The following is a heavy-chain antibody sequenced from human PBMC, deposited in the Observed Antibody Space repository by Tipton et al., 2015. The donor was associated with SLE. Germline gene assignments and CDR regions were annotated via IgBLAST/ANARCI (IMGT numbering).Heavy chain of an antibody. CDR1: GGSISSYY. Sequence: TLSLTCTVSGGSISSYYWGWIRQPPGKGLEWIGSIYHSGSTYYNPSLKSRVTISVDTSKNQFSLKLSSVTAADTAVYYCARRDAFDIWGQGTMVTVSS. CDR3: ARRDAFDI. V-gene: IGHV4-38-2*02. J-gene: IGHJ3*02. CDR2: IYHSGST.